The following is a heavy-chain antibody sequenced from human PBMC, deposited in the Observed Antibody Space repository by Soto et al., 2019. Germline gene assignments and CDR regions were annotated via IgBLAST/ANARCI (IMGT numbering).Heavy chain of an antibody. V-gene: IGHV3-74*01. CDR3: VTLLRFAYAVDI. J-gene: IGHJ3*02. Sequence: EVQLVESGGDLVQPGGSLRLSCAASGFSFSNYWMHWVRQAPGKGLVWVSRITGDGRRTSYADSVEGRFTISRDNARNTLYLQMSSLRAEDTAVYYCVTLLRFAYAVDIWGQGTMVTVSS. D-gene: IGHD3-22*01. CDR1: GFSFSNYW. CDR2: ITGDGRRT.